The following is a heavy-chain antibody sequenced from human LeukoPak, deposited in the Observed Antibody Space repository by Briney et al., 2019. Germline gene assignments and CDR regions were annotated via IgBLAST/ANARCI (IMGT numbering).Heavy chain of an antibody. CDR3: ARDGLYSSSWYYFDY. V-gene: IGHV1-3*01. D-gene: IGHD6-13*01. Sequence: ASVKVSCKASGYTFTSYAMHWVRQAPGQRLEWMGWINAGNGNTKYSQKFQGRVTITRDTSASTAYMELSSLRSEDTAVYYCARDGLYSSSWYYFDYWAREPWSPSPQ. CDR1: GYTFTSYA. J-gene: IGHJ4*02. CDR2: INAGNGNT.